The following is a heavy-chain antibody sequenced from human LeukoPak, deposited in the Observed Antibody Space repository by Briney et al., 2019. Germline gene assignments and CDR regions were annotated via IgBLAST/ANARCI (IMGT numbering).Heavy chain of an antibody. CDR3: TTDPGDYEIY. Sequence: GGSLRLSCAASGLTFRNAWMSWVRQAPGKGLEWVGRIKSKTDGGTIDYAAPVKGRFIISRDDSKYTLYLQMNSLKIEDTAVYYCTTDPGDYEIYWGQGTLVTVSS. CDR2: IKSKTDGGTI. CDR1: GLTFRNAW. J-gene: IGHJ4*02. V-gene: IGHV3-15*01. D-gene: IGHD4-17*01.